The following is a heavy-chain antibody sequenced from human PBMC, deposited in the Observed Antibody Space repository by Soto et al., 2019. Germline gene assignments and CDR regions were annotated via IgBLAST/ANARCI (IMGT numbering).Heavy chain of an antibody. J-gene: IGHJ5*02. CDR1: GGSISSYY. V-gene: IGHV4-59*01. D-gene: IGHD6-13*01. CDR3: AKLPWAEYAGISDP. CDR2: IYYSGST. Sequence: SETLSLTCTVSGGSISSYYWSWIRQPPGKGLEWIGYIYYSGSTNYNPSLKSRVTISVDTSKNQFSLKLSSVTAADTAVYYCAKLPWAEYAGISDPWGQGTLVTVSS.